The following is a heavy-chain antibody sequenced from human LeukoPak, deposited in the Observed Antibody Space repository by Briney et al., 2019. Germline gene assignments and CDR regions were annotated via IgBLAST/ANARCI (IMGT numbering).Heavy chain of an antibody. CDR1: GFTFSSYE. J-gene: IGHJ4*02. CDR3: ARFASIDYFDY. D-gene: IGHD5-12*01. CDR2: ISSSGSTI. V-gene: IGHV3-48*03. Sequence: QPGGSLRLSCAASGFTFSSYEMNWVRQAPGKGLEWVSYISSSGSTIYYADSVKGRFTISRDNAKNSLYLQMSSLRAEDTAVYYCARFASIDYFDYWGQGTLVTVSS.